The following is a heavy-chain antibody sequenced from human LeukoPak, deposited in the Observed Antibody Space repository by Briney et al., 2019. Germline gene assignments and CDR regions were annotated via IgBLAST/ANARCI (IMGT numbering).Heavy chain of an antibody. Sequence: PGGSLRLSCSASGFTFSGYAMHWVRQAPGKGLEYVSVISSNGGSTHYADSVKGRFTISRDNSKNTLYLQMSSLRPEDTAVYYCVKDLHCSSISCYMAFDYWGQGTLVTVSS. V-gene: IGHV3-64D*06. CDR2: ISSNGGST. D-gene: IGHD2-2*02. CDR3: VKDLHCSSISCYMAFDY. J-gene: IGHJ4*02. CDR1: GFTFSGYA.